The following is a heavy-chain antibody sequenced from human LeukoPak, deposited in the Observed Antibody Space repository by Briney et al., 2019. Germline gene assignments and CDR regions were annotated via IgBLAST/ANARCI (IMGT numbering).Heavy chain of an antibody. CDR2: IYYSGST. Sequence: PSETLSLTCTVSGGSISSYYWSWIRQPPGKGLEWIGYIYYSGSTNYNPSLKSRVTISVDTSKNQFSLKLSSVTAADTAVYYCARGAGSGWYDYYYYGMDVWGQGTTVTVSS. D-gene: IGHD6-19*01. CDR1: GGSISSYY. V-gene: IGHV4-59*01. CDR3: ARGAGSGWYDYYYYGMDV. J-gene: IGHJ6*02.